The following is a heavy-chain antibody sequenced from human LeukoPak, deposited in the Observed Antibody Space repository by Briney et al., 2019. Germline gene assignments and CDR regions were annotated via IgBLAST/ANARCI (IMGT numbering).Heavy chain of an antibody. D-gene: IGHD3-22*01. J-gene: IGHJ4*02. V-gene: IGHV1-69*06. CDR2: IIPIFGTA. CDR1: GGTFSSYA. CDR3: ARDSSGYSPY. Sequence: ASVKVSCKASGGTFSSYAISWVRQAPGQGLEWMGGIIPIFGTANYAQKFQGRVTITADKSTSTAYMELRSLRSDDAAVYYCARDSSGYSPYWGQGTLVTVSS.